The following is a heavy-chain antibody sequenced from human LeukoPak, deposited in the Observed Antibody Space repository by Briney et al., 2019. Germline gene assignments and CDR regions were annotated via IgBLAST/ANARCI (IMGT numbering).Heavy chain of an antibody. V-gene: IGHV4-34*01. Sequence: SETLSLTCAVYDGSFSGYYCSWIRQPPGKGLEWIGEINHSGSANYNPSLKSRVTILLDTSKNQFSLRLSSVTAADTAVYYCARVTGYVMEDYFDYWGQGTLVTVSS. D-gene: IGHD6-13*01. J-gene: IGHJ4*02. CDR2: INHSGSA. CDR1: DGSFSGYY. CDR3: ARVTGYVMEDYFDY.